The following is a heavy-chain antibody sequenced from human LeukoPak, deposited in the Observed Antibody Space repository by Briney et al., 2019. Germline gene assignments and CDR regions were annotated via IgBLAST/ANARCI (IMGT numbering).Heavy chain of an antibody. CDR1: GGSISSGGYS. Sequence: PSETLSLTCAVSGGSISSGGYSWSWIRQPPGKGLEWIGYTYHSGSTYYNPSLKSRVTISVDKSKNQFSLKLSSVTAADTAVYYCARDHDSSEDAFDIWGQGTMVTVSS. CDR2: TYHSGST. V-gene: IGHV4-30-2*01. J-gene: IGHJ3*02. D-gene: IGHD3-22*01. CDR3: ARDHDSSEDAFDI.